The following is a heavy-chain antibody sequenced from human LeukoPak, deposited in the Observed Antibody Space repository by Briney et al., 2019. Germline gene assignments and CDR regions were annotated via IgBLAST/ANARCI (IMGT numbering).Heavy chain of an antibody. D-gene: IGHD6-19*01. CDR3: ARRSTLYSSGWFYFDY. V-gene: IGHV1-18*01. Sequence: GASVKVSCKASGYTFTSYDINWVRQAPGQGLEWMGWISAHDGTTNYALKLQGRVSMTTDTSTNTAYMELRGLRSDDTAVYYCARRSTLYSSGWFYFDYWGQGTLVTVSS. J-gene: IGHJ4*02. CDR2: ISAHDGTT. CDR1: GYTFTSYD.